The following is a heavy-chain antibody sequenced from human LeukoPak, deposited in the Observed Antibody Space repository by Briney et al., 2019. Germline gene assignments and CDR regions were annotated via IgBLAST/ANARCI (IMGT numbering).Heavy chain of an antibody. Sequence: ASVKVSCKASGGTFSSYAISWVRQAPGQGLEWMGGIIPIFGTANYAQKFQGRVTITADESTSTAYMELSSLRSEDTAVYYCAREGVAYYFDYWGQGTLVIVSS. V-gene: IGHV1-69*01. CDR2: IIPIFGTA. CDR1: GGTFSSYA. CDR3: AREGVAYYFDY. J-gene: IGHJ4*02. D-gene: IGHD3-10*01.